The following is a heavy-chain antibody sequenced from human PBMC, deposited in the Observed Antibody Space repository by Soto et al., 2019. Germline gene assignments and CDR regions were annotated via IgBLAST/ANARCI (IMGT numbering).Heavy chain of an antibody. D-gene: IGHD4-17*01. CDR2: IYYSGST. Sequence: ALGKLCLTCTGSGGSLSRYYWGWVRQPPGKGLEWSGYIYYSGSTNYNPSLKSRVTISVDTSKNQFSLKLSSVTAADTAVYDCASSPTYGDLDYWGQGTLVIVSS. CDR3: ASSPTYGDLDY. J-gene: IGHJ4*02. V-gene: IGHV4-59*01. CDR1: GGSLSRYY.